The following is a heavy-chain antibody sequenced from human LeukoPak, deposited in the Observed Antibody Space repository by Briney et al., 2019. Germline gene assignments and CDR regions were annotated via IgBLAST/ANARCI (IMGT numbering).Heavy chain of an antibody. V-gene: IGHV3-23*01. J-gene: IGHJ4*02. CDR2: ISGSGGST. CDR1: GFTFSNYA. CDR3: AKRGVTGYKEAFDY. Sequence: GGSLRLSCAASGFTFSNYAMNWVRQAPGKGLEWVSSISGSGGSTYYADSVKGRFTISRDNSKNTLHLQMNSLRAEDTAVYYCAKRGVTGYKEAFDYWGQGTLVTVSS. D-gene: IGHD3-9*01.